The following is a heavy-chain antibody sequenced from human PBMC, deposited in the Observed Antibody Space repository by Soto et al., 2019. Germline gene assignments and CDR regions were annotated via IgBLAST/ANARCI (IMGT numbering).Heavy chain of an antibody. D-gene: IGHD6-13*01. CDR3: ARDRAAARTPALMDP. J-gene: IGHJ5*02. Sequence: QVQLVQSGAEVKKPGASVKVSCKASGYTFTSYDIRWVRQAPGQGLEWMGWISAYNGNTNYAQKLQGRVTMTTDTNRSTADMERRRMRADDTAVYYWARDRAAARTPALMDPWGQGTLVTVSS. CDR2: ISAYNGNT. CDR1: GYTFTSYD. V-gene: IGHV1-18*01.